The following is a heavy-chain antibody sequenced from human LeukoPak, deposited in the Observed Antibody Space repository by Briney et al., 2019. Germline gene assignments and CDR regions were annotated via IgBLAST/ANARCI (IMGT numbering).Heavy chain of an antibody. D-gene: IGHD3-10*01. CDR3: ARGRGPYYMDV. Sequence: GESLKISFKGSGYRFSTYWIAWVRQMPGKGLEWMGIFYPGDSDTRYSPSFQGQVTISADKSISTAYLQWSSLKASDTAMYYCARGRGPYYMDVWGKGTTVTVSS. CDR1: GYRFSTYW. J-gene: IGHJ6*03. CDR2: FYPGDSDT. V-gene: IGHV5-51*01.